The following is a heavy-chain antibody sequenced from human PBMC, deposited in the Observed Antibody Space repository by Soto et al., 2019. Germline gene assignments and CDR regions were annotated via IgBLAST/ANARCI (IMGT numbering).Heavy chain of an antibody. J-gene: IGHJ6*02. CDR3: ARDQGRATADGPLGNGLDV. CDR2: IWFDASHE. D-gene: IGHD6-13*01. CDR1: GFSFSDYG. V-gene: IGHV3-33*01. Sequence: GGSLRLSCAASGFSFSDYGRHWVRQAPGKGLERRTIIWFDASHEYYADSVKGRLTISRDNSNNTLYLQLNSLTADDTAVYFCARDQGRATADGPLGNGLDVWGQGPAVTVSS.